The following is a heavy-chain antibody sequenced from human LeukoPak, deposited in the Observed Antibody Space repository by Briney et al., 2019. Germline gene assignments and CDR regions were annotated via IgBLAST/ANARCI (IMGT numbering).Heavy chain of an antibody. V-gene: IGHV1-69*13. CDR1: GGTFSSYA. CDR2: IIPIFGTA. J-gene: IGHJ3*02. D-gene: IGHD3-3*01. CDR3: ARLTIFGNDAFDI. Sequence: SVKVSCKASGGTFSSYAISWVRQAPGQGLEWMGGIIPIFGTANYAQKFQGSVTITADESTSTAYVELSSLRSEDTAVYYCARLTIFGNDAFDIWGQGTMVTVSS.